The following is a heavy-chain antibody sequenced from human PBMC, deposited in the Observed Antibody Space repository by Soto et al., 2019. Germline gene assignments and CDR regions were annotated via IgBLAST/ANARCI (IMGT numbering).Heavy chain of an antibody. CDR2: IFIGGTT. V-gene: IGHV3-53*01. Sequence: PGGSLRLSCAASGFTVSTSQMTWVRQAPGKGLEWVSVIFIGGTTQYAESVKGRFTISRDKSENTVVLQMNSVRAEDTAVYYCARDAPPADYWGQGTLVTVSS. CDR1: GFTVSTSQ. CDR3: ARDAPPADY. J-gene: IGHJ4*02.